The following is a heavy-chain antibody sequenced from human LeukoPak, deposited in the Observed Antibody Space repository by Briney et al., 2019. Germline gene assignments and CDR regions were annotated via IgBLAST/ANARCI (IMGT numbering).Heavy chain of an antibody. CDR3: AREFAPMDRYDYYMDV. CDR1: GGSISSFY. Sequence: PSETLSLTCTVSGGSISSFYWSWIRQPPGKGLEWIGYIYDSGSTNYNPSLKSRVTILVDTSKNQFSLKLSSVTAADTAVYYCAREFAPMDRYDYYMDVWGKGTTVTVSS. D-gene: IGHD3-22*01. CDR2: IYDSGST. V-gene: IGHV4-59*01. J-gene: IGHJ6*03.